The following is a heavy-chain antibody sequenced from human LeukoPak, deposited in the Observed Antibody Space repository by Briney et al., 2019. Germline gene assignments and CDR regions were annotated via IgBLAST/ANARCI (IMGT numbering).Heavy chain of an antibody. V-gene: IGHV4-59*08. Sequence: SETLSLTCTVSGGSISSYYWSWIRQPPGKGLEWIGYIYYSGSTNYNPSLKSRVTISVDTSKNQFSPKLSSVTAADTAVYYCARMDLGFGELGPYYYYGMDVWGQGTTVTVSS. CDR1: GGSISSYY. D-gene: IGHD3-10*01. J-gene: IGHJ6*02. CDR3: ARMDLGFGELGPYYYYGMDV. CDR2: IYYSGST.